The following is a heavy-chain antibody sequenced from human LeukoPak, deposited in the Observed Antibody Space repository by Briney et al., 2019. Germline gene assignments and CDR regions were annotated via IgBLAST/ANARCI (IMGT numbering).Heavy chain of an antibody. V-gene: IGHV4-61*01. CDR1: GGSVSSGSYY. Sequence: SESLSLTCTVHGGSVSSGSYYWNWIRQPPGKGLEWIGHIYYSGSTDYNPSLKSRVTISADTSKNQFSLKMTSVTAAGTAVYYCAREPGETDEGFEYWGQGTLVTVSS. CDR2: IYYSGST. J-gene: IGHJ4*02. D-gene: IGHD1-14*01. CDR3: AREPGETDEGFEY.